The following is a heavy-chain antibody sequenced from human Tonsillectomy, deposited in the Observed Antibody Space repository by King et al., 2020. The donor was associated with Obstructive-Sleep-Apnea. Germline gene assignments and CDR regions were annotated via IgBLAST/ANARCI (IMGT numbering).Heavy chain of an antibody. CDR2: ISGGGDST. V-gene: IGHV3-23*04. CDR3: ANLYGNNSLDY. J-gene: IGHJ4*02. D-gene: IGHD4-23*01. CDR1: GLTFSTYA. Sequence: VQLVESGGGLVQPGGSLRLSCAASGLTFSTYAICWVRQAPGKGLEWVSAISGGGDSTYYADSVTGRFTISRDNSKNTVYPQMNSLRAEDKALYYCANLYGNNSLDYWGQGTLVSVSS.